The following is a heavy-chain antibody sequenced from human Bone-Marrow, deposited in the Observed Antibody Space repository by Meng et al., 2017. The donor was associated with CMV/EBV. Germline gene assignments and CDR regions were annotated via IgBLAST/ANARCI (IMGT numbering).Heavy chain of an antibody. CDR3: VPHDCAMDV. J-gene: IGHJ6*02. CDR1: GFTFEDYA. Sequence: GGSLRLSCAASGFTFEDYAMHWVRQVPGKGLEWVSGISRNSGSVVYADSVKGRFTISRDNARNSLYMEMNSLRAEDTAVYYCVPHDCAMDVWGQGTTVTVSS. V-gene: IGHV3-9*01. CDR2: ISRNSGSV.